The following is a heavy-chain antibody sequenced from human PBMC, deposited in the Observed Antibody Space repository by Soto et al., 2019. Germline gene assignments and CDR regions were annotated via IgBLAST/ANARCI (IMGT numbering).Heavy chain of an antibody. Sequence: QVQLVESGGGVVQPGRSLRLSCAASGFTFSNYGMHWVRQAPGKGPEWVAVISYEGSNKYYADSVKGRFTISRDNSKNSLYLQMNSLRAEDTAVYYCAKVGGDGYLPFDYWGQGTLVTVSS. J-gene: IGHJ4*02. CDR1: GFTFSNYG. V-gene: IGHV3-30*18. CDR2: ISYEGSNK. D-gene: IGHD3-16*01. CDR3: AKVGGDGYLPFDY.